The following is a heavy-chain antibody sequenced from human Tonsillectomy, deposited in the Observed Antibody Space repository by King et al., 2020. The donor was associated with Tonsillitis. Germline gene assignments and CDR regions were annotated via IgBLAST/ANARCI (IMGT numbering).Heavy chain of an antibody. CDR3: ARQIQLEPYYYFGMDV. CDR2: IYPGDSDT. V-gene: IGHV5-51*01. J-gene: IGHJ6*02. D-gene: IGHD1-1*01. CDR1: GYSFTSYW. Sequence: QLVQSGAEVKKPGEALKISCKGSGYSFTSYWIGWVRQMPGKGLEWMGIIYPGDSDTRYSPSFQGQVTISADKSISTAYLQGSSLKASDTAMYYCARQIQLEPYYYFGMDVWGQGTTITVSS.